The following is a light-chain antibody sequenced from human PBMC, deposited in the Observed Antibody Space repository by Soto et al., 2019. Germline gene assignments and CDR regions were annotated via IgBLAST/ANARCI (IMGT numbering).Light chain of an antibody. Sequence: QSVLTQPPSASGTPGQVVTTSCSGSISNLGSKTVTWYQQFPGTAPQLLIYSDDQRPSGVPDRLSGSKSGTSASLAISGLQAEDEADYYCSSFTSRFNFVFGTGTKVTVL. J-gene: IGLJ1*01. V-gene: IGLV1-44*01. CDR3: SSFTSRFNFV. CDR1: ISNLGSKT. CDR2: SDD.